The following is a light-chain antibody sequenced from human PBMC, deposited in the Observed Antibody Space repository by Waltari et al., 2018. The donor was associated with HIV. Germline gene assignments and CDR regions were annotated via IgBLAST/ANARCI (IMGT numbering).Light chain of an antibody. CDR2: GNS. CDR3: QSYDSSLSVWV. Sequence: QSVLTQPPSVSGAPGQRVTISCTGSSSTIGAGYDVHWYQQRPGTAPKLLIYGNSNRPSGVPDRFSGSKSGTSASLAITGLLAEDEADYYCQSYDSSLSVWVFGGGTKLTVL. V-gene: IGLV1-40*01. J-gene: IGLJ3*02. CDR1: SSTIGAGYD.